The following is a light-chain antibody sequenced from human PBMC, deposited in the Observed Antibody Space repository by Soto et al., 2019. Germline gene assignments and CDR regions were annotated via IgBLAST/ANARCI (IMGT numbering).Light chain of an antibody. Sequence: EIVLTQSPATLSLSPGERATLSCRASQSVSSFLGWYQQKLGQAPRLLIYDASNRAPGIPARFSGSGSGTDFTLTISSLEPEDFAVYYCQQRSSWTFGQGTKVEIK. V-gene: IGKV3-11*01. CDR3: QQRSSWT. J-gene: IGKJ1*01. CDR1: QSVSSF. CDR2: DAS.